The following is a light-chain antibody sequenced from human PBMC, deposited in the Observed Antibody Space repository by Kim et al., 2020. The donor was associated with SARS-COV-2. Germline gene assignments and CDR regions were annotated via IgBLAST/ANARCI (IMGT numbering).Light chain of an antibody. Sequence: SYELTQPPSVSVAPGKTATITCGENNIGSRSVHWYQQKPGQAPVLVIYYDTERPSGIPERFSGSNSGSTATLTISRVEAGDEADYYCRVWGATSAHSWVFGGGTQLTVL. CDR1: NIGSRS. V-gene: IGLV3-21*01. CDR3: RVWGATSAHSWV. CDR2: YDT. J-gene: IGLJ3*02.